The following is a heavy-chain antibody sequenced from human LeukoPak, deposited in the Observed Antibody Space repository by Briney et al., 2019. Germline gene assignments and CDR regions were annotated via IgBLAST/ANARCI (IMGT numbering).Heavy chain of an antibody. CDR3: ARHKQDCSSTSCYNPYFDY. J-gene: IGHJ4*02. CDR2: ISSSGST. V-gene: IGHV4-61*02. CDR1: GDSISSGDYY. D-gene: IGHD2-2*02. Sequence: SQTLSLTCTVSGDSISSGDYYWSWIRQPAGTGLEWIGRISSSGSTNYNPSLKSRVTISVDTSKNQFSLKLSSVTAADTAVYYCARHKQDCSSTSCYNPYFDYWGQGTLVTVSS.